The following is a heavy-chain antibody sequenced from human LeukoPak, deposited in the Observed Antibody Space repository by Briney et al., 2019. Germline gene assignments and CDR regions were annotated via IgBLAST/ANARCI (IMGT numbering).Heavy chain of an antibody. CDR3: AREMEVVPAGMYYYYGMDV. Sequence: ASVKVSCKASGYTFTSYDINWVRQATGQGLEWMGWMNPNSGNTGYAQKFQGRVTMTRNTSISTAYMELSSLRSEDTAVYYCAREMEVVPAGMYYYYGMDVWGQGTTVTVSS. J-gene: IGHJ6*02. CDR2: MNPNSGNT. V-gene: IGHV1-8*01. CDR1: GYTFTSYD. D-gene: IGHD2-2*01.